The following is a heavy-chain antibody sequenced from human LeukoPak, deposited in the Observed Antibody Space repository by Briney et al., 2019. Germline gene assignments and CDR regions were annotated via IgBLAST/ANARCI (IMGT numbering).Heavy chain of an antibody. J-gene: IGHJ4*02. Sequence: PGGSLRLSCAASGFTFSSYSMNWVRQAPGKGLEWVSSISSSSSYMYYADSVKGRFTISRDNAKNSLYLQMNSLRAEDTAVYYCARGTGYGDYWGQGTQVTVSS. CDR2: ISSSSSYM. CDR3: ARGTGYGDY. CDR1: GFTFSSYS. D-gene: IGHD5-18*01. V-gene: IGHV3-21*01.